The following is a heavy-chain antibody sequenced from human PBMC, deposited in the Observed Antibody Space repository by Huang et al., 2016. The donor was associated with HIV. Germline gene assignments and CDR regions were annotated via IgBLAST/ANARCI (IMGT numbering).Heavy chain of an antibody. CDR1: GGTFSSYA. D-gene: IGHD3-22*01. V-gene: IGHV1-69*01. J-gene: IGHJ4*02. CDR2: IIPILGTA. Sequence: QVQLVQSGAEVKKPGSSVKVSCKASGGTFSSYAISWVRQAPGQGLEWRGGIIPILGTANYAQKGQGRVTITADESTSTAYRERSSLRSEDTAVYYCARVESRRYYDSSGYYYWGQGTLVTVSS. CDR3: ARVESRRYYDSSGYYY.